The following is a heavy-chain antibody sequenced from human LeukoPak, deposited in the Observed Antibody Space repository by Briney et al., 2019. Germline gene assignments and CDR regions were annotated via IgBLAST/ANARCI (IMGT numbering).Heavy chain of an antibody. D-gene: IGHD3-10*01. CDR2: IIPIFGTA. CDR1: GGTFSSYA. Sequence: ASVKVSCKASGGTFSSYAISWVRQAPGQGLEWMGGIIPIFGTANYAQKFQGRVTITADESTSTAYMELSSLRSEDTAVYYCASKSAYYYGSGSLYPFDYWGQGTLVTVSS. CDR3: ASKSAYYYGSGSLYPFDY. J-gene: IGHJ4*02. V-gene: IGHV1-69*13.